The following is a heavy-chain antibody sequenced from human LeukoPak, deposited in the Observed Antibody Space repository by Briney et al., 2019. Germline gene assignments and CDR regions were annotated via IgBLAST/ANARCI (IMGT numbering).Heavy chain of an antibody. D-gene: IGHD3-22*01. J-gene: IGHJ4*02. V-gene: IGHV3-7*05. CDR2: IKQVGRDK. Sequence: GGSLRLSCAASGFNFSHHWMSWVRQAPGKGLEWGANIKQVGRDKYSVDPVEGRFTITRDNAKNSLYLHMNSLSAEDTAVYDSARYRKYDSSKLEPRLDYWGQGTLVTVSS. CDR3: ARYRKYDSSKLEPRLDY. CDR1: GFNFSHHW.